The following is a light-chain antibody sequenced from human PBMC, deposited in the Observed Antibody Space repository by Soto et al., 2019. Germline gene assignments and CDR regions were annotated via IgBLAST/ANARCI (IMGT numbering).Light chain of an antibody. CDR1: SSDIGGYNC. J-gene: IGLJ1*01. CDR3: SSCGDNNIYV. V-gene: IGLV2-8*01. CDR2: ELN. Sequence: QSVLTQPPSASVSPGQSVTISCTGTSSDIGGYNCVSWYQQHPGKVPKLMISELNKRPSGVPDRFSGSKSGNTASLTVSGLQAEDEADYYCSSCGDNNIYVFGTGTKVTVL.